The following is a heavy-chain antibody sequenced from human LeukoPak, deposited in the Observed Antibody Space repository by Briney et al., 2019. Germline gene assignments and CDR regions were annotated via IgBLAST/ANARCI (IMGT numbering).Heavy chain of an antibody. D-gene: IGHD5-18*01. CDR2: ISAYNGNT. Sequence: ASVKVSCKGSGYTFTSCGISWVRQAPGQGRGWMGWISAYNGNTNYAQKFQDRVTMTTDTSTSTAYMELRSLTSDDTAMYYCARVLGIQLWGSSDYWGQGTLVTVSS. V-gene: IGHV1-18*01. CDR3: ARVLGIQLWGSSDY. CDR1: GYTFTSCG. J-gene: IGHJ4*02.